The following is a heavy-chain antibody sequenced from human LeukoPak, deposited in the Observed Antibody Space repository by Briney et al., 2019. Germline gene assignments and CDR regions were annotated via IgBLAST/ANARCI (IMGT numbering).Heavy chain of an antibody. Sequence: SETLSLTCTVSGASISNTAYWWGWIRQSPGKGLEWIGSVSYFGTTSYSPSLKSRVTMSIDTSKKQFSLQLSSVTAADTAVYYCTRLPLDYSVDYWGQGALVSVSS. D-gene: IGHD4-11*01. CDR1: GASISNTAYW. J-gene: IGHJ4*02. V-gene: IGHV4-39*01. CDR3: TRLPLDYSVDY. CDR2: VSYFGTT.